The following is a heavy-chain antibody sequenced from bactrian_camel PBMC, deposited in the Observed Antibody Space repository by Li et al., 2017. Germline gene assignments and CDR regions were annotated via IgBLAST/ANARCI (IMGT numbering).Heavy chain of an antibody. Sequence: VQLVESGGGSVQTGGSLRLSCVVSGHSRGSNCVGWYRLPPGKAPAEREGIAAIRRSGGETWYAGSVKGRFTISQDSARNTVYLQMNSLKPEDTATYYCAAEARGSRPFGLAWTDPEEYTRWGRGTQVTVS. J-gene: IGHJ4*01. D-gene: IGHD1*01. V-gene: IGHV3-3*01. CDR3: AAEARGSRPFGLAWTDPEEYTR. CDR2: IRRSGGET. CDR1: GHSRGSNC.